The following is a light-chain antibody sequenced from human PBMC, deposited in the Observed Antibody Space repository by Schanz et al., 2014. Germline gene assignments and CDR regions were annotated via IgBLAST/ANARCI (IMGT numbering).Light chain of an antibody. CDR3: CAYTSSSTYV. CDR2: DVS. J-gene: IGLJ1*01. V-gene: IGLV2-14*03. Sequence: QSVLTQPASVSGSPGQSITISCTGTSSDVGGYNYVSWYQQHPGKAPKVMIYDVSNRPSGASDRFSGSKSGNTASLTISGLQAEDEADYYCCAYTSSSTYVFGTGTKLTVL. CDR1: SSDVGGYNY.